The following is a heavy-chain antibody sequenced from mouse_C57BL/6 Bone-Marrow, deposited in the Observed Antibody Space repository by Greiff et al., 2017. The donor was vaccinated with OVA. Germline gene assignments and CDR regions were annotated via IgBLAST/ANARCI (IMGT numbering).Heavy chain of an antibody. J-gene: IGHJ2*01. CDR3: AMGGVSY. V-gene: IGHV1-80*01. Sequence: VQLVESGAELVKPGASVKISCKASGYSFSSYWMNWVKQRPGKGLEWIGQINPGDGDTNYNGKFKGKATLTADKSSSTAYMQLSSLTSEDSAVYFCAMGGVSYWDQGTTLTVSS. CDR1: GYSFSSYW. CDR2: INPGDGDT.